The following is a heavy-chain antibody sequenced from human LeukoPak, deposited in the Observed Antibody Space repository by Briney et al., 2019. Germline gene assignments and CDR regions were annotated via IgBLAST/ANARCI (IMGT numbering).Heavy chain of an antibody. V-gene: IGHV4-4*02. Sequence: SETLSLTCAVSGGSIISSNWFAWVRQAPGKGLEWIGEIYHSGSTNYNPSLKSRVTISVDKSKDQFSLKFNSVTAADTAVYYCARGLRLPFYYYYYMDVWGKGTTVTISS. J-gene: IGHJ6*03. CDR3: ARGLRLPFYYYYYMDV. CDR2: IYHSGST. D-gene: IGHD3-16*01. CDR1: GGSIISSNW.